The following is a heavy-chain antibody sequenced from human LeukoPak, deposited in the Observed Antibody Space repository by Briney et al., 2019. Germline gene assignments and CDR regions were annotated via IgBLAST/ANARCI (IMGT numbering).Heavy chain of an antibody. V-gene: IGHV3-30-3*01. J-gene: IGHJ4*02. CDR3: ARDIGYYFDY. CDR2: ISYDGSNK. CDR1: GFTFSSYA. Sequence: GGSLRLSCAASGFTFSSYAMHWVRQAPGKGLEWVAVISYDGSNKYYADSVKGRFTISRDNSKNTLYLQMNSLRAEDTAVYYCARDIGYYFDYWGQGALVTVSS.